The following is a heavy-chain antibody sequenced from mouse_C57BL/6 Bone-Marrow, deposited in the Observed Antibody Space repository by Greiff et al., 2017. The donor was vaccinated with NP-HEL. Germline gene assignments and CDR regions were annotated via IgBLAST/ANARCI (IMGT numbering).Heavy chain of an antibody. D-gene: IGHD2-4*01. V-gene: IGHV5-4*03. CDR2: ISDGGSYT. CDR3: GRGYEYDWFAD. J-gene: IGHJ3*01. CDR1: GFTFSSYA. Sequence: EVKVVESGGGLVKPGGSLKLSCAASGFTFSSYAMSWVRQTPEKRLEWVATISDGGSYTYYPDNVKGRFTISRDNAKNNLYLQMSHLKSEDTAMYYCGRGYEYDWFADWGQGTLGTVSA.